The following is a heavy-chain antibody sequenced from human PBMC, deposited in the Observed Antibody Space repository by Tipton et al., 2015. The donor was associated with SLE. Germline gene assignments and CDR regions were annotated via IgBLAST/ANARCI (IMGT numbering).Heavy chain of an antibody. D-gene: IGHD6-13*01. V-gene: IGHV4-59*11. Sequence: TLSLTCTVSGDTISDHYWSWIRQPPGKGLEWIGYIYYSGSTNYNPSLKSRVTISVDTSKNQFSLKLSSVTAADTAVYYCARSAGYGSSWAHFDYWGQGTLVTVSS. CDR3: ARSAGYGSSWAHFDY. J-gene: IGHJ4*02. CDR2: IYYSGST. CDR1: GDTISDHY.